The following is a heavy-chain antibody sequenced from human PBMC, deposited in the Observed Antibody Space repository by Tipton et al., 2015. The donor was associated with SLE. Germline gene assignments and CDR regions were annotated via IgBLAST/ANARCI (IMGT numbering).Heavy chain of an antibody. J-gene: IGHJ6*03. Sequence: TLSLTCAVSGGSISTSNWWSWVRQPPGKGLEWIGEIYHSGSTNYNPSLKSRVTISVDKSKNQFSLKVYSVTAADTAVYYCARWGSFYYYMDVWGKGTTVTVSS. D-gene: IGHD3-16*02. V-gene: IGHV4-4*02. CDR2: IYHSGST. CDR3: ARWGSFYYYMDV. CDR1: GGSISTSNW.